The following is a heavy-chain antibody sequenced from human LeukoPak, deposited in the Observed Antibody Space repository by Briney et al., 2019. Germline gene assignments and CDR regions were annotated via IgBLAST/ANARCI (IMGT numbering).Heavy chain of an antibody. CDR3: ARDYIYSGYYYVDV. CDR2: IYYSGNT. V-gene: IGHV4-39*07. D-gene: IGHD2-15*01. Sequence: SETLSLTCTVSGGSISSSSYYWAWIRQPPGKGLEWIGRIYYSGNTNYNPSLKSRVTMSIDTSKNQFSLELSSVTAADTAVYYCARDYIYSGYYYVDVWGKGTTVTVSS. J-gene: IGHJ6*03. CDR1: GGSISSSSYY.